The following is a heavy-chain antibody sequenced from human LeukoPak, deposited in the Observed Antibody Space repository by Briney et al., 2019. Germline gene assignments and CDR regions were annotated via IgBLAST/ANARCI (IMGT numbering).Heavy chain of an antibody. CDR2: VSSSSSST. D-gene: IGHD6-13*01. CDR3: ARSAPAAAGTGPMDV. V-gene: IGHV3-21*01. Sequence: GGSLRLSCAASGFTFSSYSMSWVRQAPGKGLEWVSSVSSSSSSTNYADSVKGRFTISRDNAKNSLYLQMNSLRAEDTTVYYCARSAPAAAGTGPMDVWGKGTTVTVSS. J-gene: IGHJ6*03. CDR1: GFTFSSYS.